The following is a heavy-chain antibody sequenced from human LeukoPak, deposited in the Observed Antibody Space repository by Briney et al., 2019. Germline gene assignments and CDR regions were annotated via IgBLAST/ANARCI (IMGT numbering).Heavy chain of an antibody. CDR3: ATPNGFSYGFFDS. V-gene: IGHV4-39*01. CDR2: FYFSGSA. J-gene: IGHJ4*02. Sequence: ETLSLTCTVSGGSVSSSRSYWGWIRQSPVKGLEWIGSFYFSGSAYYNPSLKSRVSISLDTSKNQFPLKLTSVTAADTAVYYCATPNGFSYGFFDSWGQGILVTVSS. D-gene: IGHD5-18*01. CDR1: GGSVSSSRSY.